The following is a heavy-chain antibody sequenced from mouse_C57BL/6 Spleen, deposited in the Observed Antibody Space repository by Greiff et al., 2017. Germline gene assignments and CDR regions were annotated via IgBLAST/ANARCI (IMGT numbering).Heavy chain of an antibody. V-gene: IGHV14-3*01. CDR3: APNGDVGYFDD. CDR2: IDPANGNT. J-gene: IGHJ1*03. CDR1: GYNIKNTY. Sequence: DVQLQESVAELVRPGASVKLSCTASGYNIKNTYMHWVKQRPGQGLEWIGRIDPANGNTNYAPKFQGKATITADTSSNTAYLQLSSLTSEDTAVYYCAPNGDVGYFDDWGTGTTVTVAS. D-gene: IGHD4-1*01.